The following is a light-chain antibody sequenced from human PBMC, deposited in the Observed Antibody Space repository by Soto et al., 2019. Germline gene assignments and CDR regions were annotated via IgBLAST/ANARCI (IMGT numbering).Light chain of an antibody. CDR3: SSYTGSSNLYV. CDR2: DVS. V-gene: IGLV2-14*01. CDR1: SSDVGGYNY. J-gene: IGLJ1*01. Sequence: QSALTQPASVSGSPGQSITISCTGTSSDVGGYNYVSWYQQHPGKAPKLMIYDVSNRPSGVSNRFSGSKSGNTASLTISGLQTEDEADYYCSSYTGSSNLYVFGTGTKLTVL.